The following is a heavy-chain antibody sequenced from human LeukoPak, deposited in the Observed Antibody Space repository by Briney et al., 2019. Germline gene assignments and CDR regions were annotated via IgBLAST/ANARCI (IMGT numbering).Heavy chain of an antibody. CDR1: GYTFTTYG. CDR2: ISVYNGNT. J-gene: IGHJ4*02. Sequence: ASVKVSCKASGYTFTTYGISWVRQAPGQGLEWLGWISVYNGNTNYVQKLQGRVTMTTDTSTSTAYMELRSLRSDDTAVYYCAREFPGLFPTAPRGYYFDYWGQGALVTVSS. V-gene: IGHV1-18*01. CDR3: AREFPGLFPTAPRGYYFDY. D-gene: IGHD1-1*01.